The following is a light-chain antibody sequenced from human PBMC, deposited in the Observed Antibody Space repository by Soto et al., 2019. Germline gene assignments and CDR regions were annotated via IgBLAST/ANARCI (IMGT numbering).Light chain of an antibody. CDR1: QSLLHSDGYNY. CDR2: LGS. Sequence: DIVVTQSPLSLPVTPGEPASISCRSSQSLLHSDGYNYLDWYLQKPGQSPQLLIYLGSSGSSGVADRFSGSGSGTDFTLKISRVEAEDVGVYYCLQALQTPPWTFGQGTKVEIK. J-gene: IGKJ1*01. CDR3: LQALQTPPWT. V-gene: IGKV2-28*01.